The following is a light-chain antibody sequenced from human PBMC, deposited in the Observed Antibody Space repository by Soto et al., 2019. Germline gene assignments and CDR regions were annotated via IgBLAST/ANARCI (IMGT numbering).Light chain of an antibody. CDR3: QQYNKWPLT. Sequence: ILMTRSPGPLSMSPGERATLSGRARQSVSTTLAWYQQKPGQAHRLLIYGAFTRAAGLPARFSGSGSGTNYSLTVSSLESEDFAVYDCQQYNKWPLTVGGGTKVEIK. CDR2: GAF. V-gene: IGKV3-15*01. CDR1: QSVSTT. J-gene: IGKJ4*01.